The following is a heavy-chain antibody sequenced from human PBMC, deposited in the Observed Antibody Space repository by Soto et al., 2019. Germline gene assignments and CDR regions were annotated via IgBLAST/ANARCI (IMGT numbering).Heavy chain of an antibody. J-gene: IGHJ5*02. V-gene: IGHV3-23*01. CDR3: AKHGDYDFWSPSNNWFDP. CDR2: IGGRGGST. D-gene: IGHD3-3*01. Sequence: PWWSLRLSCSASVFTFGSYAMTWFRQAPGKGLEWVSSIGGRGGSTYHADSVKGRFTTSRDNSKNTVYLQMNSLRAEDTAVYYCAKHGDYDFWSPSNNWFDPWGQGTLVTVSS. CDR1: VFTFGSYA.